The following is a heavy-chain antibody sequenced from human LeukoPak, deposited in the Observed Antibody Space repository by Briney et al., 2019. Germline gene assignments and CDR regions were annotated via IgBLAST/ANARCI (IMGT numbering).Heavy chain of an antibody. CDR2: IKTNTDGGTT. J-gene: IGHJ4*02. CDR1: GLTFSSAW. Sequence: GGSLRLSCAASGLTFSSAWMSWVRQAPGKGLEWVGHIKTNTDGGTTDYAAPVKGRFTISRDDSKKMLLLQMNSLKIEETAVYYCTTDEWNWGQGTLVTVSS. CDR3: TTDEWN. D-gene: IGHD2-8*01. V-gene: IGHV3-15*01.